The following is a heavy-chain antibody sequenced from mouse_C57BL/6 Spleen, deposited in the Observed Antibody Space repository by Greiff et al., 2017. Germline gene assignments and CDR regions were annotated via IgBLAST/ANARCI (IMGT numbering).Heavy chain of an antibody. D-gene: IGHD1-1*01. CDR3: ARGLDYGSFDY. J-gene: IGHJ2*01. Sequence: EVKLMESGPGLVKPSQSLSLTCSVTGYSITSGYYWNWIRQFPGNKLEWMGYISYDGSNNYNPSLKNRISITRDTSKNQFFLKLNSVTTEDTATYYCARGLDYGSFDYWGQGTTLTVSS. CDR2: ISYDGSN. CDR1: GYSITSGYY. V-gene: IGHV3-6*01.